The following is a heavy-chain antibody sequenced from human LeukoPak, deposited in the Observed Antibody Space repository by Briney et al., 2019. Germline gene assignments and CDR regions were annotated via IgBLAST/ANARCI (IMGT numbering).Heavy chain of an antibody. CDR1: GFTFSSYW. Sequence: PGGSLRLSCAASGFTFSSYWMDWVRQAPGKGLVWVSRINSDGSSSTYADSVKGRFTISRDNAKNTLYLQMNSLRVEDTAVYYCAREGRVSGYDFDCWGQGTLVTVSS. CDR2: INSDGSSS. D-gene: IGHD5-12*01. CDR3: AREGRVSGYDFDC. V-gene: IGHV3-74*03. J-gene: IGHJ4*02.